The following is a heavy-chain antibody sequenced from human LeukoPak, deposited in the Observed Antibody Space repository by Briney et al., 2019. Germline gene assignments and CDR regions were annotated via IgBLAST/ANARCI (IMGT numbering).Heavy chain of an antibody. Sequence: PGGSLRLSCSASGFTFSSYAMHWVRQAPGKGLEYVSAISSNGGSTYYADSVKGRFTISRDNSKNTLYLQMSSLRAEDTAVYYCVKARGYYDFWSGYLSYWGQGTLVTVSS. CDR1: GFTFSSYA. CDR2: ISSNGGST. J-gene: IGHJ4*02. D-gene: IGHD3-3*01. CDR3: VKARGYYDFWSGYLSY. V-gene: IGHV3-64D*09.